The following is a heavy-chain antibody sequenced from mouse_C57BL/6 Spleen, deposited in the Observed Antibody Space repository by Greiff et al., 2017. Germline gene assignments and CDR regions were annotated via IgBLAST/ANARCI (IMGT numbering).Heavy chain of an antibody. D-gene: IGHD1-1*01. CDR1: GYTFTDYN. Sequence: EVQLQQSGPELVKPGASVKIPCKASGYTFTDYNMDWVKQSHGKSLEWIGDINPNNGGTIYNQKFKGKGTLTVDKSSSTAYMELRSLTSEDTAVYYCARRGYYDGRPWFAYWGQGTLVTVSA. CDR2: INPNNGGT. J-gene: IGHJ3*01. V-gene: IGHV1-18*01. CDR3: ARRGYYDGRPWFAY.